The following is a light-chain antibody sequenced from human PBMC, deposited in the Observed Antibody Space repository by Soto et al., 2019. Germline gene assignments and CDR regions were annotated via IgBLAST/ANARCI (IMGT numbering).Light chain of an antibody. V-gene: IGLV1-40*01. Sequence: QSVLTQPPSVSGAPGQRVTISCTGSSSNIGASYYVHWYQQLPGTAPKLLIYGNSNRPSGVPDRFSGSKSGTSASLAITGLQAEDEADYYCRSYTSSISRWVFGGGTKLTVL. J-gene: IGLJ3*02. CDR1: SSNIGASYY. CDR2: GNS. CDR3: RSYTSSISRWV.